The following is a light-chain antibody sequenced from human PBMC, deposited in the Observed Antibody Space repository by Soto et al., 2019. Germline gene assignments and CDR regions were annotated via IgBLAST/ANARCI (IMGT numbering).Light chain of an antibody. V-gene: IGLV1-47*02. CDR2: SDN. CDR3: AAWDDSLSGWV. Sequence: QSVLTQPPSASGTPGQRVAISCSGSISDIGTNYVYWYRQLPGTAPKLLMYSDNQRPSGVPDRFSGSKSGTSASLAISGLRSEDEADYYCAAWDDSLSGWVFGGGTKLTVL. CDR1: ISDIGTNY. J-gene: IGLJ3*02.